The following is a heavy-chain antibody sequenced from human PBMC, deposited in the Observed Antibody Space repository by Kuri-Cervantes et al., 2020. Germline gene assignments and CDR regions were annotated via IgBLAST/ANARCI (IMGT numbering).Heavy chain of an antibody. CDR3: ARDVYQLLPDY. CDR1: GGTFSSYV. V-gene: IGHV1-69*05. Sequence: SVKVSCKASGGTFSSYVISWVRQAPGQGLEWMGGIIPIFATANYAQKFQGRVTINRDTSASTAYMELNSLTSEDTAVYYRARDVYQLLPDYWGQGTLVTVSS. D-gene: IGHD5/OR15-5a*01. CDR2: IIPIFATA. J-gene: IGHJ4*02.